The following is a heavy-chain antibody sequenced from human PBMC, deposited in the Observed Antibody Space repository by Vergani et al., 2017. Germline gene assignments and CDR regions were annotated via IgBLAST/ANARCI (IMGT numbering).Heavy chain of an antibody. J-gene: IGHJ4*02. V-gene: IGHV3-23*01. CDR1: GFTFSSYA. CDR3: AKLYYDFWSGYYTKSSTYYFDY. CDR2: ISGSGGRT. Sequence: EVQLLESGGGLVQPGGSLRLSCAASGFTFSSYAMSWVRQAPGKGLEWVSAISGSGGRTYYADAVKGRFTISRDNSKNTLYLQMNSLRAEDTAVYYCAKLYYDFWSGYYTKSSTYYFDYWGQGTLVTVSS. D-gene: IGHD3-3*01.